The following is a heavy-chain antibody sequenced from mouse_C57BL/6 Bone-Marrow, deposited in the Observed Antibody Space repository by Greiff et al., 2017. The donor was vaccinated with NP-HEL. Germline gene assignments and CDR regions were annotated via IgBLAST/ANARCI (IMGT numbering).Heavy chain of an antibody. V-gene: IGHV7-1*01. CDR3: ARDKGDY. J-gene: IGHJ4*01. CDR1: GFTFSDFY. Sequence: EVQGVESGGGLVQSGRSLRLSCATSGFTFSDFYMEWVRQAPGKGLEWIAASRNKANDYTTEYSASVKGRFIVSRDTSQSILYLQMNALRAEDTAIYYCARDKGDYWGQGTSVTVSS. CDR2: SRNKANDYTT.